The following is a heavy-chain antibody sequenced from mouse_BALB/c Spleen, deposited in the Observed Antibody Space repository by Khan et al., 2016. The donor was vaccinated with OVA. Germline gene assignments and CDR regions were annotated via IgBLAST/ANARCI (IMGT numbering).Heavy chain of an antibody. CDR3: ARGDGYYVYFDY. CDR2: IYPGSDNA. CDR1: GYTFTYYV. V-gene: IGHV1-77*01. D-gene: IGHD2-3*01. J-gene: IGHJ2*01. Sequence: QVQLKQSGPELVKPGASVKMSCKASGYTFTYYVITWVKQRTGQGLEWIGEIYPGSDNAYYNERFKGKATLTADKSSITTHMQLSSLTSEDSAVYFCARGDGYYVYFDYWGQGTTLTVSS.